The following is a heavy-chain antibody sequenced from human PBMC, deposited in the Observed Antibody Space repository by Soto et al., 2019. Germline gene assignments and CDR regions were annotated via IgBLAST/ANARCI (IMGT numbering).Heavy chain of an antibody. D-gene: IGHD2-15*01. V-gene: IGHV1-69*13. J-gene: IGHJ3*02. CDR3: ARNIALWVIYCGGGSCYSGAFDI. Sequence: SVKVSCKASGGTFSSYAISWVRQAPGQGLEWMGGIIPIFGTANYAQKFQGRVTITADESTSTAYMELSSLRSEDTAVYYCARNIALWVIYCGGGSCYSGAFDIWGQGTMVTVSS. CDR1: GGTFSSYA. CDR2: IIPIFGTA.